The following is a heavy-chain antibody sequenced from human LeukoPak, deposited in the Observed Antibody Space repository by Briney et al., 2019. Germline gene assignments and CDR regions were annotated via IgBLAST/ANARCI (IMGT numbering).Heavy chain of an antibody. D-gene: IGHD4-17*01. Sequence: SETLSLTCTVSGGSVSSGSYFWSWIRQPPGKGLEWIGYIYYSGSTYDNPSLKSRVTISVDTSKNQFSLKLSSVTAADTAVYYCARDNYGDYYYYGMDVWGKGTTVTVSS. CDR1: GGSVSSGSYF. CDR2: IYYSGST. J-gene: IGHJ6*04. V-gene: IGHV4-61*01. CDR3: ARDNYGDYYYYGMDV.